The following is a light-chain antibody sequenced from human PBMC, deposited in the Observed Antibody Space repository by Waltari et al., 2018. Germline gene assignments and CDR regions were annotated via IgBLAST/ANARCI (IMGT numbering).Light chain of an antibody. CDR3: SSFTTTNSWL. CDR1: SSDVGAYHY. Sequence: QSALTQPASVSGSPGQSIPISCSGSSSDVGAYHYVSWYHQHPGKAPKLIISEVSNRPSGVSNRFSGSKSGNTASLTISGLQAEDEADYYCSSFTTTNSWLFGGGTKVTVL. CDR2: EVS. V-gene: IGLV2-14*01. J-gene: IGLJ3*02.